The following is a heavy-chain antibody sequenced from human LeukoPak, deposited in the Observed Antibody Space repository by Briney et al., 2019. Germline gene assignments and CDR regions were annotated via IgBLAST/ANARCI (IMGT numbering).Heavy chain of an antibody. V-gene: IGHV3-30*02. D-gene: IGHD1-14*01. CDR2: IRYDGSNK. CDR1: GFTFSSYG. Sequence: PGGSLRLSCAASGFTFSSYGMHWVRQAPGKGLEWVAFIRYDGSNKYYVDSVKGRFTISRDNSKNTVYLQMNSLRAEDTAVYYCARKGLLSRNYYYYMDVWGKGTTVTVSS. J-gene: IGHJ6*03. CDR3: ARKGLLSRNYYYYMDV.